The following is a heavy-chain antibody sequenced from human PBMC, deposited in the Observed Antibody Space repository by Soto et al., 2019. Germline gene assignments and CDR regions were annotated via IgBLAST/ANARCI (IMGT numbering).Heavy chain of an antibody. D-gene: IGHD6-13*01. Sequence: GESLKISCKGSGYSFTSYWIGWVRQMPGKGLEWMGIIYPGDSDTRYSPSFQGQVTISADKSISTAYLQWSSLKASDTAMYYCAGNGIAAAGGYYGMDVWGQGTTVTVSS. V-gene: IGHV5-51*01. CDR2: IYPGDSDT. CDR3: AGNGIAAAGGYYGMDV. J-gene: IGHJ6*02. CDR1: GYSFTSYW.